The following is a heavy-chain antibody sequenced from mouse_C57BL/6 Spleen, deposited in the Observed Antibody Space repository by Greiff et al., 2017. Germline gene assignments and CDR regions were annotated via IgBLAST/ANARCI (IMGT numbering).Heavy chain of an antibody. CDR3: ARPVDYGSSFYYAMDY. J-gene: IGHJ4*01. V-gene: IGHV4-1*01. CDR1: GIDFSRYW. CDR2: INPDSSTI. Sequence: TASGIDFSRYWMSWVRRAPGKGLEWIGEINPDSSTINYAPSLKDKFIISRDNAKNTLYLQMSKVRSEDTALYYCARPVDYGSSFYYAMDYWGQGTSVTVSS. D-gene: IGHD1-1*01.